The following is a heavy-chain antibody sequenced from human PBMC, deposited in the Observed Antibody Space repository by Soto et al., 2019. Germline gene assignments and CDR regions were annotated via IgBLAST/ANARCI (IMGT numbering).Heavy chain of an antibody. D-gene: IGHD5-12*01. CDR2: IKQDGSEK. CDR3: AGAPGWLIEN. CDR1: GFTFSTYW. Sequence: EVPLVESGGGLVQPGGSLRLSCAASGFTFSTYWMFWVRQAPGKGLEWVATIKQDGSEKLYVDSVKGRFTISRDNAKNSLHLQMNSLRAEDTAVYFCAGAPGWLIENWGQGTLVTVSS. V-gene: IGHV3-7*04. J-gene: IGHJ4*02.